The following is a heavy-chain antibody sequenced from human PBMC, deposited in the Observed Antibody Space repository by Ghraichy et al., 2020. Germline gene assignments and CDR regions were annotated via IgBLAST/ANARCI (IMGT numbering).Heavy chain of an antibody. CDR3: AKPRGDCSGGSCYLEPFDY. Sequence: GGSLRLSCAASGFTFSNYAMSWVRQAPGKGLEWVSAISGSGGSTYYVDSVKGRFTISRDNSKNTLYLQMNSLRAEDTAVYYCAKPRGDCSGGSCYLEPFDYWGQGTLVTVSS. J-gene: IGHJ4*02. V-gene: IGHV3-23*01. CDR1: GFTFSNYA. CDR2: ISGSGGST. D-gene: IGHD2-15*01.